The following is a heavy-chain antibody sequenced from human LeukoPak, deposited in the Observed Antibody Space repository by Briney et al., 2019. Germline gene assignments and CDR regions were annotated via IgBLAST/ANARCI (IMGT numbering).Heavy chain of an antibody. CDR1: GGSISNYF. CDR2: IYSSGST. J-gene: IGHJ4*02. D-gene: IGHD7-27*01. V-gene: IGHV4-59*08. CDR3: ARRPTGDPKFDY. Sequence: KPSETLSLTCSVSGGSISNYFWTWIRQPPGKGLERIGYIYSSGSTYYNPSLKSRVTISVDTSKNRFSLKLSTVTAADTAVYYCARRPTGDPKFDYWGQGTLVTVSS.